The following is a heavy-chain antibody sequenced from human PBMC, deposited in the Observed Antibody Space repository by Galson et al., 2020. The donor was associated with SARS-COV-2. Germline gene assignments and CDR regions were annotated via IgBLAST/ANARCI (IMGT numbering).Heavy chain of an antibody. CDR1: GGSFSGYY. CDR2: INHSGST. D-gene: IGHD6-19*01. V-gene: IGHV4-34*01. Sequence: SETLSLTCAVYGGSFSGYYWSWNRQPPGKGLEWIGEINHSGSTNYNPSLKSRVTISVDTSKNQFSLKLSSVTAADTAVYYCARGTRIAVAGILIPYYYYGMDVWGQGTTVTVSS. J-gene: IGHJ6*02. CDR3: ARGTRIAVAGILIPYYYYGMDV.